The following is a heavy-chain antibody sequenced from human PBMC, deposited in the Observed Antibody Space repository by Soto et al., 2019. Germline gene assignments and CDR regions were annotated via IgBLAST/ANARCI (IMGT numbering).Heavy chain of an antibody. V-gene: IGHV4-30-2*01. J-gene: IGHJ6*02. CDR1: GDPISRGGYS. Sequence: LALPCAVFGDPISRGGYSWTLIRQPPGPALAWVGNIYDSGTTSSTPPLKSRATISVDRSPTQFSLKLTSVTAADTAVYFCARGSSSYYDYGMDVWGQGTTVTVS. CDR2: IYDSGTT. D-gene: IGHD6-6*01. CDR3: ARGSSSYYDYGMDV.